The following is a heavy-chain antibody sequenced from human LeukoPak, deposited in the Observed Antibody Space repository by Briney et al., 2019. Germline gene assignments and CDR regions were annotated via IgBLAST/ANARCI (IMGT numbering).Heavy chain of an antibody. V-gene: IGHV3-53*04. CDR2: IYSGGST. CDR3: ARSSSMGYSSGWYYYFDY. J-gene: IGHJ4*02. CDR1: GFTVSNNY. D-gene: IGHD6-19*01. Sequence: PGGSLRLSCAASGFTVSNNYMSWVRQAPGKGLEWVSVIYSGGSTYYADSVKGRFTISRHNSKNTLYLQMNSLRAEDTAVYYCARSSSMGYSSGWYYYFDYWGQGTLVTVSS.